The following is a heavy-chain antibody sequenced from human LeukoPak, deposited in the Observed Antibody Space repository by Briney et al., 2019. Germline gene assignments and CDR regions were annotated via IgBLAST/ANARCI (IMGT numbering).Heavy chain of an antibody. CDR2: ISAYNGNT. Sequence: VASVKVSCKASGYTFTSYYMHWVRQAPGQGLEWMGWISAYNGNTNYAQKLQGRVTMTTDTSTSTAYMELRSLRSDDTAVYYCARDRPTYYDLYQETWGQGTLVTVSS. D-gene: IGHD3-3*01. CDR3: ARDRPTYYDLYQET. V-gene: IGHV1-18*04. CDR1: GYTFTSYY. J-gene: IGHJ4*02.